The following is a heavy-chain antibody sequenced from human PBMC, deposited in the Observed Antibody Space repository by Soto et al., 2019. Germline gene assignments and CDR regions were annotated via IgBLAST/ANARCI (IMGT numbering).Heavy chain of an antibody. D-gene: IGHD6-19*01. J-gene: IGHJ4*02. CDR3: AKQTSYTTGWFDY. CDR2: ISSSGGYT. V-gene: IGHV3-23*01. CDR1: GFSFSSYT. Sequence: GGSLRLSCVASGFSFSSYTMSWVRQPPGKGLEWVSGISSSGGYTYYADSVKGRFTISRDNSKNTLYLQMKSLRAEDTAVYYCAKQTSYTTGWFDYWGQGTLVTVSS.